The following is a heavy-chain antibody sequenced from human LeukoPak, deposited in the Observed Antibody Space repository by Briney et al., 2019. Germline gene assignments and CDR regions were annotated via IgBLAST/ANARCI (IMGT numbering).Heavy chain of an antibody. D-gene: IGHD4-23*01. CDR3: ARDLMFGYGGNSGLLMDY. Sequence: GASVKVSCKASGYTFTSYGISWVRQAPGQGLEWMGWISAYNGNTNYAQKLQGRVTMTTDTSTSTAYMELRSLRSDDTAVYYCARDLMFGYGGNSGLLMDYWGQGTLVTVSS. CDR1: GYTFTSYG. V-gene: IGHV1-18*01. CDR2: ISAYNGNT. J-gene: IGHJ4*02.